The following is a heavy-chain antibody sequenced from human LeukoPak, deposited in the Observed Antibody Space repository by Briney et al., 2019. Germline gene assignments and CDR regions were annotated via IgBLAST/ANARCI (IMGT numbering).Heavy chain of an antibody. V-gene: IGHV3-74*01. CDR3: ARAGYSYDSFDY. D-gene: IGHD5-18*01. CDR2: INSDGSST. J-gene: IGHJ4*02. CDR1: GFTFSSYW. Sequence: AGGSLRLSCAASGFTFSSYWMHWVRQAPGKGLVWVSRINSDGSSTSYADSVKGRFTISRDNAKNTLYLQMNSLRAVDTAVYYCARAGYSYDSFDYWGQGTLVTVSS.